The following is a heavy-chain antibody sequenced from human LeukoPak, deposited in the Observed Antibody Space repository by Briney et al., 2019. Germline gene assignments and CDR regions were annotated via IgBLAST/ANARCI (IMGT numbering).Heavy chain of an antibody. V-gene: IGHV4-39*01. J-gene: IGHJ4*02. CDR3: ARHFGYYDFWSGYTDY. D-gene: IGHD3-3*01. Sequence: PSETLSLTCTVSGASISSSSNYWGWIRQPPGKGLEWLGNIYYSGSTYYNPSLKSRVTVSLDTSKNQFSLKLSSVTAADTAMYYCARHFGYYDFWSGYTDYWGQGTLVTVSS. CDR2: IYYSGST. CDR1: GASISSSSNY.